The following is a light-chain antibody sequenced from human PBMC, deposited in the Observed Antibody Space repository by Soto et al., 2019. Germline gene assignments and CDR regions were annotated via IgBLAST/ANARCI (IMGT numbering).Light chain of an antibody. CDR1: QSLSVSY. V-gene: IGKV3-20*01. Sequence: EIVLTQSPGTLSLSPGDRATLSCRASQSLSVSYIAWYQQKPGQAPTLLIYSTSTRAAGIPDRFTGRGSGTHFTLAISRLEPEDFAVYYCHQFGDSAQTFGQGTTVEV. CDR2: STS. CDR3: HQFGDSAQT. J-gene: IGKJ1*01.